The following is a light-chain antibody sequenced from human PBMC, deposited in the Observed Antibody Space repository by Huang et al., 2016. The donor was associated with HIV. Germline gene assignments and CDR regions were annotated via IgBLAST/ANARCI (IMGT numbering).Light chain of an antibody. CDR1: QNVSIW. CDR3: QQYNSYSKT. V-gene: IGKV1-5*03. Sequence: DIQMTQSPSTLSASVGDRVTIPCRASQNVSIWLAWYQQKPGKAPKLLIYKASSLESEVPSRFSGSGSGTEFTLTISSLQPDDFATYYCQQYNSYSKTFGQGTKVEIK. CDR2: KAS. J-gene: IGKJ1*01.